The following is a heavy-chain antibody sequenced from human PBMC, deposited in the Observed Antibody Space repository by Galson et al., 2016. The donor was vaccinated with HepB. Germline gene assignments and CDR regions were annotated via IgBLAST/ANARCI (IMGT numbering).Heavy chain of an antibody. CDR2: IYGDGRNT. V-gene: IGHV3-74*01. CDR3: ARGHSANSFILDY. J-gene: IGHJ4*02. D-gene: IGHD4/OR15-4a*01. CDR1: GFTSSSYW. Sequence: SLRLSCAASGFTSSSYWLNWFRQAPGKEMVWVSRIYGDGRNTTYADSVKGRFPISRDNAKNTLYLQMSRLRAEDTAVYYRARGHSANSFILDYWGQGTLVTVSS.